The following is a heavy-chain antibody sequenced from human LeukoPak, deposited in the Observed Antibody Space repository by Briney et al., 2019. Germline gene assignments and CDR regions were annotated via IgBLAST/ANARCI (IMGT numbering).Heavy chain of an antibody. J-gene: IGHJ4*02. CDR2: IYYSGST. Sequence: SETLSLTCTVSGGSISSYYWSWIRQPPGKGLEWIGYIYYSGSTNYNPSLKSRVTISADTSKNQFSLKLSSVTAADTAVYYCAVIPGYSSGWYEYWGQGTLVTVSS. V-gene: IGHV4-59*01. CDR1: GGSISSYY. D-gene: IGHD6-19*01. CDR3: AVIPGYSSGWYEY.